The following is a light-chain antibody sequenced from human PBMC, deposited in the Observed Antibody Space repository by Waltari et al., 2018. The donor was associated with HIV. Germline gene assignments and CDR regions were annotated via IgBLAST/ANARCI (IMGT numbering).Light chain of an antibody. V-gene: IGKV4-1*01. CDR2: WAS. Sequence: DIILTQSPDTLAVSLGDRATIHCRSSQTVLSDSTHKNYLYWYQQKPGQPPKLLLYWASARESGVPARFSGSGSATDFTLTITDFQAEDAAIYFCQQYYNTPWTYGQGTRADIK. J-gene: IGKJ1*01. CDR3: QQYYNTPWT. CDR1: QTVLSDSTHKNY.